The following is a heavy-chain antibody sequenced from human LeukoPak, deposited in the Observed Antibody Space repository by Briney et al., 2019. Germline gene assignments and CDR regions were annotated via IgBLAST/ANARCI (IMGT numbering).Heavy chain of an antibody. Sequence: SETLSLTCAVYGGSFSGYYWSWIRQPLGKGLEWIGEINHSGSTNYNPSLKSRVTISVDTSKNQFSLKLSSVTAADTAVYYCARSGGTHYFDYWGQGTLVTVSS. J-gene: IGHJ4*02. CDR3: ARSGGTHYFDY. D-gene: IGHD1-1*01. CDR1: GGSFSGYY. V-gene: IGHV4-34*01. CDR2: INHSGST.